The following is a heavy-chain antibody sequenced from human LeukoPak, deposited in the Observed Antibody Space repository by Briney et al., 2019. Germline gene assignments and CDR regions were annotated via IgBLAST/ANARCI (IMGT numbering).Heavy chain of an antibody. V-gene: IGHV3-21*01. D-gene: IGHD4-11*01. CDR2: ISSGSTYI. Sequence: PGGSLRLSCAASGFTFSTYSMNWVRQAPGKGLEWVSSISSGSTYIYYADSVKGRFTISRDNAKNSLYLRMNSLRAEDTAVYYCARSPTTVSWFDPWGQGTLVTVSS. J-gene: IGHJ5*02. CDR3: ARSPTTVSWFDP. CDR1: GFTFSTYS.